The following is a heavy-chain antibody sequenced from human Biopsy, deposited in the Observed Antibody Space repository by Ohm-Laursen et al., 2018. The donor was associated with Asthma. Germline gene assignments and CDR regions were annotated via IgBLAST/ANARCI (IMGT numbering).Heavy chain of an antibody. V-gene: IGHV3-33*01. D-gene: IGHD3-10*01. CDR3: GRERSYMVDY. CDR1: GFTFGSYG. J-gene: IGHJ4*02. Sequence: SLRLSCSASGFTFGSYGLHWVRQAPGKGPEWVADMWFDGSNKHYADSVKGRFTISRDNSKNTLYLQMNSLRAEDTALYYCGRERSYMVDYWGQGTLVIVSS. CDR2: MWFDGSNK.